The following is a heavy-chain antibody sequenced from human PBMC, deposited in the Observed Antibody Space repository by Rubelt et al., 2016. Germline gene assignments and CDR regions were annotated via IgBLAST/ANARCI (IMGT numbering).Heavy chain of an antibody. J-gene: IGHJ3*02. CDR1: GFTVSSNY. D-gene: IGHD1-26*01. Sequence: GGSLRLSCAASGFTVSSNYMSWVRQAPGKGLEWVSVIYSGGSTYYADSVKGRFTISRDNSKNTLYLQMNSLRVEDTAVYYCARGGGGSYEFLVFVRDAFDIWGQGTMVTVSS. V-gene: IGHV3-66*01. CDR3: ARGGGGSYEFLVFVRDAFDI. CDR2: IYSGGST.